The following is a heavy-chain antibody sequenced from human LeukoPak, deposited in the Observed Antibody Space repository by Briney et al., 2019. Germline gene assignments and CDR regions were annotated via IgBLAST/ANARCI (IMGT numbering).Heavy chain of an antibody. V-gene: IGHV4-30-4*01. D-gene: IGHD3-22*01. Sequence: SETLSLTCTVSGGSISSGDYYWSWIRQPPGKGLEWIGYIYYSGSTYYNPSLKSRVTISVDTSKNQFSLKLSSVTAADTAVYYCARASDDSSGYYSRPYFDYWGQGTLVTVSS. CDR1: GGSISSGDYY. CDR2: IYYSGST. CDR3: ARASDDSSGYYSRPYFDY. J-gene: IGHJ4*02.